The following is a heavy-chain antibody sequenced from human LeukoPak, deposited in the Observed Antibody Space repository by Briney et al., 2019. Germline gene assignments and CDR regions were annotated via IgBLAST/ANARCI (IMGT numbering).Heavy chain of an antibody. CDR2: ISSSSSYI. V-gene: IGHV3-21*01. Sequence: GGTLRLSCAASGFTFSSYSMNWVRQAPGKGLEWVSSISSSSSYIYYVDSVKGRFTTSRDNAKNSLYLQMNRLRAEDTAVYYCARGGNMVRGVSPLDYWGQGTLVTVSS. CDR3: ARGGNMVRGVSPLDY. J-gene: IGHJ4*02. CDR1: GFTFSSYS. D-gene: IGHD3-10*01.